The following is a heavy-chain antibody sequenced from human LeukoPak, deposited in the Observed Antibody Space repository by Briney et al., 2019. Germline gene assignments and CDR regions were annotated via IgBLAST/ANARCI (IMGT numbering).Heavy chain of an antibody. CDR3: AKSDPYGDSLIEI. V-gene: IGHV3-48*03. CDR2: ISSTGGTI. J-gene: IGHJ4*02. Sequence: GGSLRLSCAASGFTFSGYAMNWVRQAPGEGLEWLSHISSTGGTIYYADSVKGRLTVSRDNARNSLYLQMNSLRAEDTAVYYCAKSDPYGDSLIEIWGQGALVTVSS. D-gene: IGHD4-17*01. CDR1: GFTFSGYA.